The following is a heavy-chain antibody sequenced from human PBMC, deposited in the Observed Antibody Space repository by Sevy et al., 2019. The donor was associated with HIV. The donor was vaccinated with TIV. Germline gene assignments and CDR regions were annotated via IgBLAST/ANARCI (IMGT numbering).Heavy chain of an antibody. D-gene: IGHD2-8*01. Sequence: GGSLRLSCAASGFTFYDYSMSWIRQAPGKGLEWVATLSFGCGKINYADSVKGRFTISIDNSKNSFYLQMDNLRVEDTALYYCAREGCTRPHDYWGQGTRVTVSS. CDR2: LSFGCGKI. CDR3: AREGCTRPHDY. CDR1: GFTFYDYS. J-gene: IGHJ4*02. V-gene: IGHV3-23*01.